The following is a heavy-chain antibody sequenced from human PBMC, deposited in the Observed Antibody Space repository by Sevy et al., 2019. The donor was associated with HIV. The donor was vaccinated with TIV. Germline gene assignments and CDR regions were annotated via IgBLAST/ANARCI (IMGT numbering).Heavy chain of an antibody. V-gene: IGHV4-34*01. J-gene: IGHJ6*02. CDR3: ARFSAKYSSGWYRYYYYGMDV. CDR1: GGSFSGYY. D-gene: IGHD6-19*01. CDR2: INHSGST. Sequence: SETLSLTCAVYGGSFSGYYWSWIRQPPGKGLEWIGEINHSGSTNYNPSLKSRVTISVDTSKNQFSLKLSSVTAADTAVYYCARFSAKYSSGWYRYYYYGMDVWGQGTRSPSP.